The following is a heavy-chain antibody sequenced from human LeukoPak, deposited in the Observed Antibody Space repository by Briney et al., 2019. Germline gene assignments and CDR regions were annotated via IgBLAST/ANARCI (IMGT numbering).Heavy chain of an antibody. V-gene: IGHV4-39*01. CDR3: ASRTQRHERGAFFNY. CDR1: GGSITSDSY. CDR2: MFYNGPT. D-gene: IGHD1-1*01. Sequence: PSETLSLTCAVSGGSITSDSYWGWIRQPPGKGLEFIGSMFYNGPTHYNPSLKSRITMSIDTCKNQFSLTLGSVTAADTAVYYCASRTQRHERGAFFNYWGQGTLVTVSS. J-gene: IGHJ4*02.